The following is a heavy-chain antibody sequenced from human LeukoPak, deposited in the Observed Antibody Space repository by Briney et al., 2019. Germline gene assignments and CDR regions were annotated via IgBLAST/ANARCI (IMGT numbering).Heavy chain of an antibody. CDR2: IYYSGNT. D-gene: IGHD4-17*01. Sequence: SETLSLTCTVSGGSISNYYWSWIRQPPGKGLEWIGYIYYSGNTNYNPSLKRRVTISVDTSKNQFSLKLSSVTAADTAVYYCARYGDTRFAPWAQGTLVTVSS. J-gene: IGHJ5*02. CDR1: GGSISNYY. CDR3: ARYGDTRFAP. V-gene: IGHV4-59*01.